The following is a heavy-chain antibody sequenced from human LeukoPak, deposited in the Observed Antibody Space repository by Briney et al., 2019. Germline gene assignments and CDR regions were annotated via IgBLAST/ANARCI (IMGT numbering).Heavy chain of an antibody. J-gene: IGHJ4*02. Sequence: PGGSLRLSCAASGFTFSSYAMHWVRQAPGKGLEWVAGISYDGSNKYYADSVKGRFTISRDNSKNTLYLQMNSLGAEDTAVYYCARELGIAVAGYFDYWGQGALVTVSS. D-gene: IGHD6-19*01. V-gene: IGHV3-30-3*01. CDR2: ISYDGSNK. CDR1: GFTFSSYA. CDR3: ARELGIAVAGYFDY.